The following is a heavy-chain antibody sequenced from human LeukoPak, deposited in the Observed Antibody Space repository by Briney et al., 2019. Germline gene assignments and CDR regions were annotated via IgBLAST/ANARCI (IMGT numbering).Heavy chain of an antibody. J-gene: IGHJ4*02. D-gene: IGHD2-15*01. CDR2: IIGSGVDT. Sequence: PGGSLRLSCAASGFTFSSYSMNWVRQDPEKGLEWVSSIIGSGVDTYYADSVKGRFTISRDNSKNTLYLQMNSLRVEDTAVFYCAEGSKGSCSGATCYYFDYWGQGALVTVSS. CDR1: GFTFSSYS. CDR3: AEGSKGSCSGATCYYFDY. V-gene: IGHV3-23*01.